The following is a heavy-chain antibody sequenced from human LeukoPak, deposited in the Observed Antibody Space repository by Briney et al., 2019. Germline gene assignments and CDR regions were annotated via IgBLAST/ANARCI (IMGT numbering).Heavy chain of an antibody. D-gene: IGHD6-13*01. CDR1: GYTFTGYY. CDR3: VRAAAGSEYFQH. J-gene: IGHJ1*01. CDR2: INPNSGGT. Sequence: ASVKVSCKASGYTFTGYYMHWVRQAPGQGLEWMGWINPNSGGTNYAQKFQGRVTMTRDTSISTAYMELSRLRSDDTAVYYCVRAAAGSEYFQHWGQGTLVTVSS. V-gene: IGHV1-2*02.